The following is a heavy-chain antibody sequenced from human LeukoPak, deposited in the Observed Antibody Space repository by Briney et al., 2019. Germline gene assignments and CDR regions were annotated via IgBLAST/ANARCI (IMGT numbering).Heavy chain of an antibody. Sequence: SETLSLTCTVSGGSISSYYWSWIRQPPGKGLEWIGYIYYSGSTNYNPSLKSRVTISVDTSKNQFSLKLSSVTAADTAVYYCASFRRGYTSYWGQGTLVTVSS. V-gene: IGHV4-59*08. D-gene: IGHD5-18*01. CDR1: GGSISSYY. CDR3: ASFRRGYTSY. J-gene: IGHJ4*02. CDR2: IYYSGST.